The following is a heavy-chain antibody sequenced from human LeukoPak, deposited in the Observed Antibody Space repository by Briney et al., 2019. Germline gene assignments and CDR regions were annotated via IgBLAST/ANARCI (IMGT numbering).Heavy chain of an antibody. D-gene: IGHD3-22*01. CDR2: INPSGGST. CDR3: ARDSYGGPDYYDSSGYYYPLDY. J-gene: IGHJ4*02. Sequence: GASVKVSCKASGYTLTGYYMHWVRQAPGQGLEWMGIINPSGGSTSYAQKFQGRVTMTRDMSTSTVYMELSSLRSEDTAVYYCARDSYGGPDYYDSSGYYYPLDYWGQGTLVTVSS. V-gene: IGHV1-46*01. CDR1: GYTLTGYY.